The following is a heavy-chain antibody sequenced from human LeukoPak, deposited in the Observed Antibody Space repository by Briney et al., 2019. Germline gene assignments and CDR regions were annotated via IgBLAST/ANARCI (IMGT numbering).Heavy chain of an antibody. CDR1: GGSFSGYY. J-gene: IGHJ4*02. D-gene: IGHD2-2*02. V-gene: IGHV4-34*01. Sequence: PSETLSLTCAVYGGSFSGYYWSWIRQPPGKGLEWIGEINHSGSTYYNPSLKSRVTISVDTSKNQFSLKLSSVTAADTAVYYCARSALSRYLLFDYWGQGTLVTVSS. CDR2: INHSGST. CDR3: ARSALSRYLLFDY.